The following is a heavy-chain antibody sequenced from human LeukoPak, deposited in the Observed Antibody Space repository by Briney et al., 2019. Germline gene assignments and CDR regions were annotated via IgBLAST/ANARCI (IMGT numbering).Heavy chain of an antibody. V-gene: IGHV3-7*01. D-gene: IGHD3-3*01. CDR2: IKQDGSEK. CDR1: GFTFSSYW. J-gene: IGHJ4*02. Sequence: GGSLRLSCAASGFTFSSYWTSWVRQAPGKGLEWVANIKQDGSEKYYVDSVKGRFTISRDNAKNSLYLQMNSLRAEDTAVYYCARDITIDVPDYWGQGTLVTVSS. CDR3: ARDITIDVPDY.